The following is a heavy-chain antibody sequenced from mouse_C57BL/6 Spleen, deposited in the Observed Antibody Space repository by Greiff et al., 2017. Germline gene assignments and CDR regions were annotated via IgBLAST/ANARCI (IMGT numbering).Heavy chain of an antibody. D-gene: IGHD1-1*01. J-gene: IGHJ2*01. Sequence: EVNLVESEGGLVQPGSSMKLSCTASGFTFSDYYMAWVRQVPEKGLEWVANINYDGSSTYYLDSLKSRFIISRDNAKNILYLQMSSLKSEDTATYYCARGRGSSYPYYFDYWGQGTTLTVSS. CDR2: INYDGSST. V-gene: IGHV5-16*01. CDR1: GFTFSDYY. CDR3: ARGRGSSYPYYFDY.